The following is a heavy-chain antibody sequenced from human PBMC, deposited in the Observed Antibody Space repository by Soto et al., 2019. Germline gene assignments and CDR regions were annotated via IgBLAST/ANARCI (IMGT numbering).Heavy chain of an antibody. CDR3: ARVGAYCVSTSCHDY. CDR2: IYYNGNT. D-gene: IGHD2-2*01. Sequence: SETLSLTCTVSGGSISSSRYYWGWIRQPPGKGLEWIGSIYYNGNTDYAQKLQGRVTMTTDTSTSTAYMELRSLRSDDTAVYYCARVGAYCVSTSCHDYWGQGTLVTVSS. J-gene: IGHJ4*02. CDR1: GGSISSSRYY. V-gene: IGHV4-39*02.